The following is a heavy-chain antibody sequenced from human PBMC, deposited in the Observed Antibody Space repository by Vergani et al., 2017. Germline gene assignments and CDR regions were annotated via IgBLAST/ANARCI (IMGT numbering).Heavy chain of an antibody. CDR2: INHSGST. V-gene: IGHV4-34*01. CDR1: GGSFSGYY. Sequence: QVQLQQWGAGLLTPSETPSLTCAVYGGSFSGYYWSWIRQPPGKGLEWIGEINHSGSTNYNPSLKSRVTISVDTSKNQFSLKLSSVTAADTAVYYCARGSGIAAAGKGGWFDPWGQGTLVTVSS. J-gene: IGHJ5*02. CDR3: ARGSGIAAAGKGGWFDP. D-gene: IGHD6-13*01.